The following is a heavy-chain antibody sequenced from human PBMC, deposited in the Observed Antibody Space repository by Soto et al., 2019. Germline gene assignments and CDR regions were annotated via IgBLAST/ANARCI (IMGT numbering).Heavy chain of an antibody. J-gene: IGHJ5*02. V-gene: IGHV3-11*03. Sequence: PGESLRLSCASSGFTFSDYYMSWIRQAPGKGLEWVSYISSSSSYTNYADSVKGRFTIARDNAKNSLYLQMNSLRAEDTAVYYCARSDGSGSYYNLHWFDPWGQGT. CDR1: GFTFSDYY. D-gene: IGHD3-10*01. CDR2: ISSSSSYT. CDR3: ARSDGSGSYYNLHWFDP.